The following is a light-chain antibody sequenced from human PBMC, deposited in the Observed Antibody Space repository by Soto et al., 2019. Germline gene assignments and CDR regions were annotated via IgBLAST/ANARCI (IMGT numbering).Light chain of an antibody. J-gene: IGLJ1*01. V-gene: IGLV2-14*01. CDR2: DVR. CDR3: TSYTSSSTLYV. CDR1: SSDVGGYNY. Sequence: QSALTQPASVSGSPGQSITISCTGTSSDVGGYNYVSWYQQHPGKAPKLMIYDVRNRASGASNRFSGSKSGNTASLTISGLQAEDEADYYCTSYTSSSTLYVFGTGTKVT.